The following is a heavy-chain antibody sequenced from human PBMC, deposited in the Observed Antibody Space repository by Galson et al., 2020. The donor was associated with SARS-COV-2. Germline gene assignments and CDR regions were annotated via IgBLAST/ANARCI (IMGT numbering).Heavy chain of an antibody. CDR2: LHHSRRT. V-gene: IGHV4-34*01. CDR1: SNYY. J-gene: IGHJ5*02. D-gene: IGHD2-21*01. Sequence: SNYYRTWIRQPPGQRLDMITELHHSRRTKYNPSLKSRVTISTDTSKNQFSLKLNSVTAADTAVYYCARASVAENWFDPWGQGTLVTVSS. CDR3: ARASVAENWFDP.